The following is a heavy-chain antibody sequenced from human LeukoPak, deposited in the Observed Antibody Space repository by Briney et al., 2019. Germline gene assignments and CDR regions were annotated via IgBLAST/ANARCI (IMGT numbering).Heavy chain of an antibody. CDR2: IKEDGSEK. J-gene: IGHJ5*02. D-gene: IGHD3-10*01. CDR1: GFTFSVYW. Sequence: GGSLRLSCVASGFTFSVYWMSWVRQAPGKGLEWVANIKEDGSEKYYVDSVKGRFTISRDNAKNSLYLQMSSLRAEDTAVYYCARGGSWFAPWGQGTLITVSS. CDR3: ARGGSWFAP. V-gene: IGHV3-7*01.